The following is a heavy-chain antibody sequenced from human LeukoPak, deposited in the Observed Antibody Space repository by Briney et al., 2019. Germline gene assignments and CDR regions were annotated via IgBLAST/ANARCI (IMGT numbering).Heavy chain of an antibody. Sequence: PGGSLRLSCAASGFTFSSYWMSWVRQAPGKGLEWVANIKQDGSEKYYVDSVKGRFTISGDNAKNSLYLQMNSLRAEDTAVYYCARVGSYDFWSGYYQYYYYGVDVWGQGTTVTVSS. V-gene: IGHV3-7*05. J-gene: IGHJ6*02. D-gene: IGHD3-3*01. CDR3: ARVGSYDFWSGYYQYYYYGVDV. CDR1: GFTFSSYW. CDR2: IKQDGSEK.